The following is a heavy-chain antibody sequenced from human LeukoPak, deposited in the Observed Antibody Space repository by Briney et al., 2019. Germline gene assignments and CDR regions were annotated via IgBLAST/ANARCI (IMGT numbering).Heavy chain of an antibody. CDR3: ARGSRAIVATKFARGRYMDV. CDR2: ISYDGSNK. D-gene: IGHD5-12*01. CDR1: GFTFSSYA. Sequence: GGSLRLSCAASGFTFSSYAIHWVRQAPGKGLEWVALISYDGSNKYYADSVKGRFTISRDNSKNTLYLQMNSLRTEDTAVYYCARGSRAIVATKFARGRYMDVWGKGTTVTVSS. J-gene: IGHJ6*03. V-gene: IGHV3-30*04.